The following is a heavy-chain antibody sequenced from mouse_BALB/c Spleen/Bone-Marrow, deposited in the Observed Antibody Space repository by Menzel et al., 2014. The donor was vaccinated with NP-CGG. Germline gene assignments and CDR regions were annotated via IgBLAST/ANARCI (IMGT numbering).Heavy chain of an antibody. CDR3: TREAASPLAY. CDR2: INPYNDGS. Sequence: VQLKESGPELVKPGASVKMSCKASGYAFTSYVMHWVKQKPGQGLEWIGYINPYNDGSKYNEKFKDKATLTSDKSSSTAYMELSSLTSEDSAVYYCTREAASPLAYWGQGTLVTVSA. D-gene: IGHD6-1*01. J-gene: IGHJ3*01. V-gene: IGHV1-14*01. CDR1: GYAFTSYV.